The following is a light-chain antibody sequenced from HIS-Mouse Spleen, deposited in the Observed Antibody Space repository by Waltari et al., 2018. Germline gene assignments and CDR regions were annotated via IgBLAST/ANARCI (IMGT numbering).Light chain of an antibody. CDR3: SSYAGSNNFVV. J-gene: IGLJ2*01. CDR1: SSDVGGYNY. Sequence: QSALTQPPSASGSPGQSVTISCTGTSSDVGGYNYVSWYQQHPGKAPNLLIYEVSKRPSWVPDRFSGSKSGNTASLTVSGLQAEDEADYYCSSYAGSNNFVVFGGGTKLTVL. V-gene: IGLV2-8*01. CDR2: EVS.